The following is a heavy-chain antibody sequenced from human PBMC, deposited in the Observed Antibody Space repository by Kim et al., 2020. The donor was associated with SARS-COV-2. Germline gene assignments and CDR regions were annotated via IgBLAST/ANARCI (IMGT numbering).Heavy chain of an antibody. CDR2: T. Sequence: TDYPDSVRGRFTISRDYANNTLYLQMNSLRAEDTATYYCVRGRMTFPVLDYWGQGTLVTVSS. V-gene: IGHV3-74*01. D-gene: IGHD2-21*01. CDR3: VRGRMTFPVLDY. J-gene: IGHJ4*02.